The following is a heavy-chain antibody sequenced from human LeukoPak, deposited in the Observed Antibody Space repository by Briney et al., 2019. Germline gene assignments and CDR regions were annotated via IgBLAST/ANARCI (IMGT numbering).Heavy chain of an antibody. CDR3: AREGLSSSWYGGYFDY. Sequence: VSVKVSCKASGYTFTSYGISWVRQAPGQGLEWMGWISAYNGNTNYAQKFQGRVTMTTDTSTSTAYMELRSLRSDDTAVYYCAREGLSSSWYGGYFDYWGQGTLVTVSS. V-gene: IGHV1-18*04. D-gene: IGHD6-13*01. J-gene: IGHJ4*02. CDR1: GYTFTSYG. CDR2: ISAYNGNT.